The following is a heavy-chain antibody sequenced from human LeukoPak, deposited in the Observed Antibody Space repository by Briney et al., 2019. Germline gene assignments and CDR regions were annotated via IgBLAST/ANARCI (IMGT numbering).Heavy chain of an antibody. Sequence: SETLSLTCTVSGGSISSGGYYWSWIRQPPGKGLEWIGYIYHSGSTYYNPSLKSRVTISVDRSKNQFSLKLSSVTAADTAVYYCARDRMCSSTSCYTYGGFFDYWGQGTLVTVSS. D-gene: IGHD2-2*02. CDR2: IYHSGST. CDR1: GGSISSGGYY. V-gene: IGHV4-30-2*01. CDR3: ARDRMCSSTSCYTYGGFFDY. J-gene: IGHJ4*02.